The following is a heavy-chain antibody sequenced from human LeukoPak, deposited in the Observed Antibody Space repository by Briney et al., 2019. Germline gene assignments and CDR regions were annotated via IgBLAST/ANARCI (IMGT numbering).Heavy chain of an antibody. J-gene: IGHJ4*02. CDR1: GGTFSSYA. Sequence: SVKVSCKASGGTFSSYAISWVRQAPGQGLEWMGGIIPIFGTANYAQKFQGRVTITADESTSTAYMELSSLGSEDTAVYYCARYYDSSGYSSTYFDYWGQGTLVTVSS. CDR2: IIPIFGTA. V-gene: IGHV1-69*13. CDR3: ARYYDSSGYSSTYFDY. D-gene: IGHD3-22*01.